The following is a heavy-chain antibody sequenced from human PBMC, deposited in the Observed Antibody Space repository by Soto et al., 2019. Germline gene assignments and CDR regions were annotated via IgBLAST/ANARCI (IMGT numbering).Heavy chain of an antibody. J-gene: IGHJ3*02. V-gene: IGHV1-69*02. CDR2: IIPILGIA. CDR3: ARAKLELHAFDI. CDR1: GGTFSSYT. D-gene: IGHD1-7*01. Sequence: SLKVSCKASGGTFSSYTISWVRQAPGQGLEWMGRIIPILGIANYAQKFQGRVTITADKSTSTAYMELSSLRSEDTAVYYCARAKLELHAFDIWGQGTMVTVSS.